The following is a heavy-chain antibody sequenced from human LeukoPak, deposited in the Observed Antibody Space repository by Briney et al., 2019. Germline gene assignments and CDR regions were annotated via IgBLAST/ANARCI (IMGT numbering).Heavy chain of an antibody. CDR3: ARERYYSGPVADAYYFEH. V-gene: IGHV3-53*01. Sequence: GGSLRLSCAASGVNVRSNYMSWVRQAPGRGLEWVSSIYRGGSTYYADSVKGRFTISRDDSKNTLYLQMDSLRADDTAVYYCARERYYSGPVADAYYFEHWGLGTLVTVSS. D-gene: IGHD6-19*01. CDR1: GVNVRSNY. J-gene: IGHJ4*02. CDR2: IYRGGST.